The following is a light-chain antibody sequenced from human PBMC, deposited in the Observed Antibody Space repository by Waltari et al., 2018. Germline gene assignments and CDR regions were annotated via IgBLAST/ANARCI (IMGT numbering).Light chain of an antibody. J-gene: IGLJ2*01. Sequence: SYVLTQPPSVSVAPGQTARITCGGDRIGSKSVHWYQQKPGQAPVLVVFDDSDRPSGIAERFSGSISGPTATLTISRGEAGDEADYYCQVWESSVVFGGGTKLTVL. CDR3: QVWESSVV. CDR1: RIGSKS. CDR2: DDS. V-gene: IGLV3-21*02.